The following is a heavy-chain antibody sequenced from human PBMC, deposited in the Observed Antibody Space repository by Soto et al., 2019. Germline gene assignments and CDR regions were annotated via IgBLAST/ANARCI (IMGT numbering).Heavy chain of an antibody. CDR1: GPSFTGYE. Sequence: VKVRCKASGPSFTGYEISLARQAPGQGLEWMGWISAYNGNTNYAQKIQGRFTMTTDTSTSTAYMELSSMRTDDTAVYYCARKAGRPDYDSRGFDIWGQGRMVT. CDR2: ISAYNGNT. J-gene: IGHJ3*02. D-gene: IGHD3-22*01. V-gene: IGHV1-18*04. CDR3: ARKAGRPDYDSRGFDI.